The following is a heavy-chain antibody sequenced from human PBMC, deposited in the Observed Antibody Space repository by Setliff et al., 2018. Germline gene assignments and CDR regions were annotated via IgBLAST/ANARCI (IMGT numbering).Heavy chain of an antibody. J-gene: IGHJ4*02. Sequence: ETLSLTCTVSGDTLSVYYWSWVRQSPGQGLEWIGYIYSSGSTNYNPSLESRVTILIDKSKNQFSLNIDSVTAADTAVYYCARESRFGYSGYDCAFDFWGQGMLVTVSS. V-gene: IGHV4-4*08. CDR1: GDTLSVYY. CDR2: IYSSGST. CDR3: ARESRFGYSGYDCAFDF. D-gene: IGHD5-12*01.